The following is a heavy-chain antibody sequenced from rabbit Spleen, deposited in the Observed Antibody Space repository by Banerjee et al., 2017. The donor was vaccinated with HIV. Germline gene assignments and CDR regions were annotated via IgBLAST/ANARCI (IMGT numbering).Heavy chain of an antibody. J-gene: IGHJ6*01. V-gene: IGHV1S45*01. CDR3: ARDTSSSFSSYGMDL. CDR1: GFDLSQNYV. Sequence: QEQLEESGGGLVKPGGTLTLTCKASGFDLSQNYVMCWVRQAPGKGLEWIGCIDAGSSAFTYFATWAKGRFTISKTSSTTVTLQMTRLTAADTATYFCARDTSSSFSSYGMDLWGPGTLVTVS. CDR2: IDAGSSAFT. D-gene: IGHD1-1*01.